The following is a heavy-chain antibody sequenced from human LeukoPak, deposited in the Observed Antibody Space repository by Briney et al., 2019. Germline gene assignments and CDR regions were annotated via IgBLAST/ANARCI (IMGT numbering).Heavy chain of an antibody. CDR3: ASGSAGGRPYYFDY. CDR1: GLIFSNKA. J-gene: IGHJ4*02. D-gene: IGHD6-13*01. CDR2: VDSTGVYT. V-gene: IGHV3-23*01. Sequence: GGSLSLSCAASGLIFSNKAMSWVRQAPGKGLEWIAAVDSTGVYTWYADSVKGRFIISRDNSVNTLYLRMNSLTAADTAMYYCASGSAGGRPYYFDYWGQGSLVTASS.